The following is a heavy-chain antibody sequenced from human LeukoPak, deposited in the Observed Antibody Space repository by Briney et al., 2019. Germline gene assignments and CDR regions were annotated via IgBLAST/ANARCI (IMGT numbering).Heavy chain of an antibody. V-gene: IGHV4-39*07. CDR3: ARLSHCSSASCCTSYFDS. CDR1: GGSISSSDTY. D-gene: IGHD2-2*02. Sequence: PSETLSLTCTVSGGSISSSDTYWGWIRQPPGKGLEWIGSISYMGGPYHNPSLRSRVTMSVDTSKNQFSLNLSSVTAADTAVYYCARLSHCSSASCCTSYFDSWGQGTLVTVSS. J-gene: IGHJ4*02. CDR2: ISYMGGP.